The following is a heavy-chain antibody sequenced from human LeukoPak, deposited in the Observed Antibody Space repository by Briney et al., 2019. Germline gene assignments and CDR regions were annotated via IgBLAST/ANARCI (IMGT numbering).Heavy chain of an antibody. CDR1: GFTFTSYW. CDR2: IKENGNEQ. D-gene: IGHD1-26*01. CDR3: ARGSGDFDASDI. Sequence: GGSLRLSCEASGFTFTSYWMSWVRQAPGKGPEWVAHIKENGNEQYYADSVKGRFTISRDNVKQSLGLQMNSPRVEDTAVYYCARGSGDFDASDIWGQGTMVTVSS. J-gene: IGHJ3*02. V-gene: IGHV3-7*01.